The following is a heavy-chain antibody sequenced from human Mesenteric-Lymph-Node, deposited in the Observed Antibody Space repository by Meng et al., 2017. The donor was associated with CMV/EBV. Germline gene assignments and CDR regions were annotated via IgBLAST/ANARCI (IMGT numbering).Heavy chain of an antibody. D-gene: IGHD3-9*01. CDR1: GGSFIGYY. CDR2: INHSGST. V-gene: IGHV4-34*01. J-gene: IGHJ4*02. Sequence: QGQLNQWGAGLLKPSETLSVTCAVYGGSFIGYYWNWIRQSPEKGLEWIGEINHSGSTTYNPSFTSRIIISVDTSTNQISLNMSSVTAADTAVYYCARGSSYDILTGYFDYWGQGALVTVSS. CDR3: ARGSSYDILTGYFDY.